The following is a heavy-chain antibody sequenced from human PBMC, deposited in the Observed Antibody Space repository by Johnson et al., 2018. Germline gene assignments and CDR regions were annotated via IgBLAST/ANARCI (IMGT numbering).Heavy chain of an antibody. CDR1: GYTLTELS. Sequence: QVQLVQSGAEVKKPGASVKVSCKVSGYTLTELSMHWVRQAPGKGLEWMGGFDPEDGETIYAQKFQGRVTMTEDTSTDTAYMELSSLRSEDTAVYYCATFPDDSSGYQPPHDAFDIWGQGTMVTVAS. V-gene: IGHV1-24*01. CDR2: FDPEDGET. D-gene: IGHD3-22*01. CDR3: ATFPDDSSGYQPPHDAFDI. J-gene: IGHJ3*02.